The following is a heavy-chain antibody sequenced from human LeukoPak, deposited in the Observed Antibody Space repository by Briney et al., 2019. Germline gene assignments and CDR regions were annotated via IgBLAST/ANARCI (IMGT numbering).Heavy chain of an antibody. D-gene: IGHD3-3*01. CDR2: IYYSGST. Sequence: SETLSLTCTVSGCSISSSSYYWGWIRQPPGKGLEWIGSIYYSGSTYYNPSLKSRVTISVDTSKNHFSLKMSSVTAADTAVYYCARMSYDFWSGYYTGIDAFDIWGQGTMVTVSS. J-gene: IGHJ3*02. CDR1: GCSISSSSYY. V-gene: IGHV4-39*02. CDR3: ARMSYDFWSGYYTGIDAFDI.